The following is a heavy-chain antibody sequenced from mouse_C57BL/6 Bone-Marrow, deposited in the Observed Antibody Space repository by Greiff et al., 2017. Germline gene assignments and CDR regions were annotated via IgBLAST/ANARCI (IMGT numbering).Heavy chain of an antibody. D-gene: IGHD1-1*01. V-gene: IGHV1-63*01. Sequence: VQLQESGAELVRPGTSVKMSCKASGYTFTNYWIGWAKQRPGHGLEWIGDIYPGGGYTNYNEKFKGKATLTADKSSSTAYMQFSSLTSEDSAIYYCARWDYGSISYFDYWGQGTTLTVSS. CDR2: IYPGGGYT. CDR1: GYTFTNYW. CDR3: ARWDYGSISYFDY. J-gene: IGHJ2*01.